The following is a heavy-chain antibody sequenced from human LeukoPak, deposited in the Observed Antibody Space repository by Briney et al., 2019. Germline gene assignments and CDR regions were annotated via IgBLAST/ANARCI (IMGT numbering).Heavy chain of an antibody. J-gene: IGHJ4*02. CDR1: GYTFTSYG. D-gene: IGHD3-9*01. Sequence: APVKVSCKASGYTFTSYGISWVRQAPGQGLEWMGWISAYNGNTNYAQKLQGRVTMTTDTSTSTAYMELRSLRSDDTAVYCCARDLPPYYDILTGYYSRGEFDYWGQGTLVTVSS. V-gene: IGHV1-18*01. CDR2: ISAYNGNT. CDR3: ARDLPPYYDILTGYYSRGEFDY.